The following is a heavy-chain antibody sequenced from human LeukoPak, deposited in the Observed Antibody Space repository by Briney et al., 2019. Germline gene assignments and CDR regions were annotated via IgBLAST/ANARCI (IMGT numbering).Heavy chain of an antibody. CDR1: GYSFTSYW. V-gene: IGHV5-51*01. CDR2: IYPGDSDT. CDR3: ARRSGNYYDSSDLDY. Sequence: GESLKISCKGSGYSFTSYWIGWARQMPGKGLEWMGIIYPGDSDTRYSPSFQGQVTISADKSISTAYLQWSSLKASDTAMYYCARRSGNYYDSSDLDYWGQGTLVTVSS. J-gene: IGHJ4*02. D-gene: IGHD3-22*01.